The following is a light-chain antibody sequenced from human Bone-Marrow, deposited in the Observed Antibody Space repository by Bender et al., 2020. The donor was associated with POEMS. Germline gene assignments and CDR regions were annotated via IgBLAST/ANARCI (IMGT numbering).Light chain of an antibody. V-gene: IGLV2-23*03. J-gene: IGLJ2*01. Sequence: QSALTQPASVSGSPGQSITLSCTGISSDIGSYNFVSWYQYHPGKAPKLIIYEGSKRPSGVSNRFSGSGSGNTASLTISGLQAEDEAYYHCCSYAGSSTFEGVFGGGTKLTVL. CDR1: SSDIGSYNF. CDR2: EGS. CDR3: CSYAGSSTFEGV.